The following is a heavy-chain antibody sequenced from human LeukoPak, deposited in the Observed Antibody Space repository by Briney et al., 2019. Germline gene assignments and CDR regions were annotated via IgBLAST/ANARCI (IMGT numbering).Heavy chain of an antibody. J-gene: IGHJ4*02. CDR3: ARASDCSGGSCPISY. CDR1: GGTFSSYA. Sequence: GASVTVSCKASGGTFSSYAISWVRQAPGQGLEWMGRIIPIFGTANYAQKFQGRVTITTDESTSTAYMELSSLRSEDTAVYYCARASDCSGGSCPISYWGQGTLVTVSS. V-gene: IGHV1-69*05. D-gene: IGHD2-15*01. CDR2: IIPIFGTA.